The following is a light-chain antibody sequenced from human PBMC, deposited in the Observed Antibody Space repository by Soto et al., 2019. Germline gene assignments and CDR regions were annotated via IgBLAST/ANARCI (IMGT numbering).Light chain of an antibody. CDR3: QQYGSSPRT. CDR2: GAS. Sequence: TPSPSTLSGSVGDRVTITCRASQTISSWLAWYQQKPGQAPTLLIYGASIRAAGIPDRFSGSGSGTDFTLTIRRLEPEDFAVYYCQQYGSSPRTFGQGTKVDIK. CDR1: QTISSW. V-gene: IGKV3-20*01. J-gene: IGKJ1*01.